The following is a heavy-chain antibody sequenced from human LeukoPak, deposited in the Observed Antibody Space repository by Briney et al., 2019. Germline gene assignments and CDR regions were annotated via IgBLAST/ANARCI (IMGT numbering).Heavy chain of an antibody. V-gene: IGHV3-30*18. D-gene: IGHD2-8*01. J-gene: IGHJ6*02. CDR2: ISYDGSNK. Sequence: GRSLRLSCAASGFTFSSYGMHWVRQAPGKGLEWVAVISYDGSNKYYADSVKGRFTISRDNSKNTLYLQMNSLRAEDTAVYYCAKSLYVDYYGMDVWGQGTTVTVSS. CDR1: GFTFSSYG. CDR3: AKSLYVDYYGMDV.